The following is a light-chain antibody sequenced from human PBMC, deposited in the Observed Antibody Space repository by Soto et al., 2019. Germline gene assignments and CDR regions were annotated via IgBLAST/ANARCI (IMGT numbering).Light chain of an antibody. V-gene: IGKV3-15*01. CDR2: GAS. CDR3: QQYNNWPPWT. J-gene: IGKJ1*01. Sequence: EIVMTQSPATLSVSRGERATLSCRASQSVSSNLAWYQQKPGQAPRLLIYGASTRATGIPARFSGSGSGTEFTITISSLQSEDFAVYYCQQYNNWPPWTFGHGTKVELK. CDR1: QSVSSN.